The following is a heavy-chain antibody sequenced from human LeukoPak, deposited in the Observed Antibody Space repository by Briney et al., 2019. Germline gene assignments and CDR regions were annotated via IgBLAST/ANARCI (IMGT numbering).Heavy chain of an antibody. CDR1: GGSFSGYY. Sequence: SETLSLTCAVYGGSFSGYYWSWIRQPPGKGLEWIGEINHSGSTNYNPSLKSRVTISVDTSKNQFSLKLSSVTAADTAVYYCARHDGPRVYSEFDPWGQGTLVTVSS. CDR2: INHSGST. V-gene: IGHV4-34*01. CDR3: ARHDGPRVYSEFDP. D-gene: IGHD6-13*01. J-gene: IGHJ5*02.